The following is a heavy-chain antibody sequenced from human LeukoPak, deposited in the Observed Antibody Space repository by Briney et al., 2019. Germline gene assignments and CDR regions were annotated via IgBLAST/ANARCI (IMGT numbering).Heavy chain of an antibody. J-gene: IGHJ4*02. Sequence: GGSLRLSCAASGFTFSSYAMSWVRQAPGKGLEWDSAISGSGGSTYYADSVKGRFTISGDNSKNTLYLQMNSLRAEDTAVYYCAKGEVNLVRGVIIYWGQGTLVTVSS. CDR1: GFTFSSYA. V-gene: IGHV3-23*01. CDR2: ISGSGGST. CDR3: AKGEVNLVRGVIIY. D-gene: IGHD3-10*01.